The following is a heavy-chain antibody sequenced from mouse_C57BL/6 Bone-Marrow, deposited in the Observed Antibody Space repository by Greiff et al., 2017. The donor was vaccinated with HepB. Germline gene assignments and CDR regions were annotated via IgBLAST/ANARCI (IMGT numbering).Heavy chain of an antibody. CDR3: AIKGSTMITTGFAY. D-gene: IGHD2-4*01. V-gene: IGHV1-74*01. CDR2: IHPSDSDT. CDR1: GYTFTSYW. Sequence: QVQLKQPGAELVKPGASVKVSCKASGYTFTSYWMHWVKQRPGQGLEWIGRIHPSDSDTNYNQKFKGKATLTVDKSSSTAYMQLSSLTSEDSAVYYCAIKGSTMITTGFAYWGQGTLVTVSA. J-gene: IGHJ3*01.